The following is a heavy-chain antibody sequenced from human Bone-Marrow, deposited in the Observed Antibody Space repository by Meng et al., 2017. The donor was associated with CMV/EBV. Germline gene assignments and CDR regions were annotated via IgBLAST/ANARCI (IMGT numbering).Heavy chain of an antibody. D-gene: IGHD4-17*01. CDR2: ISSSGSTI. CDR3: ARITDHGDPLDY. J-gene: IGHJ4*02. Sequence: GESLKISCAASGFTFSSYEMNWVRQAPGQGLEWVSYISSSGSTIYYADSVKGRFTISRDNAKNSLYLQMNSLRAEDTVVYYCARITDHGDPLDYWGQGTLVTVSS. CDR1: GFTFSSYE. V-gene: IGHV3-48*03.